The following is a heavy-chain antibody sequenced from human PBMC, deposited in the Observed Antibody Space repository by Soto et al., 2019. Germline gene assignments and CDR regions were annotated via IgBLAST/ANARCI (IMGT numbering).Heavy chain of an antibody. J-gene: IGHJ4*02. CDR3: ARDIRAYCGGDCYSRYFDY. Sequence: QVQLVESGGGVVQPGRSLRLSCAASGFTFSSYGMHWVRQAPGKGLEWVAVIWYDGSNKYYADSVKGRFTISRDNSKNPLYLQMNSLRAEDTAVYYCARDIRAYCGGDCYSRYFDYWGQGTLVTVSS. D-gene: IGHD2-21*02. V-gene: IGHV3-33*01. CDR2: IWYDGSNK. CDR1: GFTFSSYG.